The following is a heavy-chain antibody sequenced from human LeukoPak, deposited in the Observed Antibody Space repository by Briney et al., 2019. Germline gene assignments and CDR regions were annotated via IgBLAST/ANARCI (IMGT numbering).Heavy chain of an antibody. CDR2: ISGSGGST. D-gene: IGHD5-24*01. CDR3: AKGRDGYRTYYFDY. J-gene: IGHJ4*02. Sequence: PGGSLRLSCAASGFSFGVYATSWVRQAPGKGLEWVSGISGSGGSTYYADSVKGRFTISRDNSKNTLYLQMNSLRAEDTAVYYCAKGRDGYRTYYFDYWGQGTLVTVSS. V-gene: IGHV3-23*01. CDR1: GFSFGVYA.